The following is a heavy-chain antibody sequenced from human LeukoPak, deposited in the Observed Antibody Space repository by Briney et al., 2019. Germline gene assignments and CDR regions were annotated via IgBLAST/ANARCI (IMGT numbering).Heavy chain of an antibody. D-gene: IGHD3-22*01. V-gene: IGHV1-69*13. Sequence: GASVKVSCKASGGTFSSYAISWVRQAPGQGLEWMGGIIPIFGTADYAQKFQGRVTITADESTSTAYMELSSPRSEDTAVYYCARDRFGYYDSSGTGYSYWGQGTLVTVFS. CDR3: ARDRFGYYDSSGTGYSY. CDR2: IIPIFGTA. J-gene: IGHJ4*02. CDR1: GGTFSSYA.